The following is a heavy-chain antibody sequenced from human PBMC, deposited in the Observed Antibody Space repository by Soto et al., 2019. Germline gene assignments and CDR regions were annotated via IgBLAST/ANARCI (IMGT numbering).Heavy chain of an antibody. CDR2: ISGGGGST. D-gene: IGHD3-3*01. CDR3: AKGMYYVFWSGSRTSYYYRLGV. J-gene: IGHJ6*02. CDR1: GFTFSNYA. Sequence: PGGSLRLSCAASGFTFSNYAMTWVRQAPGKGLEWVSGISGGGGSTYYADSVKGRCTISRDNSKKALFLQMNSLRAEDTALYFCAKGMYYVFWSGSRTSYYYRLGVWGQGTTVTVSS. V-gene: IGHV3-23*01.